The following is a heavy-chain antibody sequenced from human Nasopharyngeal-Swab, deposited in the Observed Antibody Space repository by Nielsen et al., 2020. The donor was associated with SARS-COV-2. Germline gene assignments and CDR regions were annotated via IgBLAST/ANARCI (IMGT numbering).Heavy chain of an antibody. V-gene: IGHV3-21*06. CDR1: GFTFSRYN. CDR2: ISSSSTFI. J-gene: IGHJ5*02. Sequence: ETLSLTCAASGFTFSRYNMKWVRQAPGKGLEWVSSISSSSTFIYYADSVKGRFTISRDNAKNSLYLQMNSLRAEDTAVYYCARDLSKDDNWFGPWGQGTLVTVS. CDR3: ARDLSKDDNWFGP.